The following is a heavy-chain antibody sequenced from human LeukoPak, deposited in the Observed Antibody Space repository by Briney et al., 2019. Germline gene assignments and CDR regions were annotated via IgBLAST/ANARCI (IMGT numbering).Heavy chain of an antibody. Sequence: ASVKVSCKASGYTFTSYGISWVPQAPGQRLEWMGWISAYNGNTNYAQKLQGRVTMTTDTSTSTAYMELRSLRSDDTAVYYCARDAVDSSGYYSIYFDYWGQGTLVTVSS. J-gene: IGHJ4*02. V-gene: IGHV1-18*01. CDR2: ISAYNGNT. CDR1: GYTFTSYG. CDR3: ARDAVDSSGYYSIYFDY. D-gene: IGHD3-22*01.